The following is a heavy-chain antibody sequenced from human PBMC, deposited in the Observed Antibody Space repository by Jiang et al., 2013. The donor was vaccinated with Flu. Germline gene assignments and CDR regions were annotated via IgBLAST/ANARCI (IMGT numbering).Heavy chain of an antibody. J-gene: IGHJ4*02. V-gene: IGHV4-39*01. CDR3: ARHSGYSYGY. CDR2: VYYNGNT. D-gene: IGHD5-18*01. Sequence: GLVKTSETLSLTCSVSGASIKTNAYHWGWIRQSPGKGLEWIASVYYNGNTYYSPSLSSRVTISVDTSNNQFSLQLNSVTAADTAVYYCARHSGYSYGYWGQGTLVTVSS. CDR1: GASIKTNAYH.